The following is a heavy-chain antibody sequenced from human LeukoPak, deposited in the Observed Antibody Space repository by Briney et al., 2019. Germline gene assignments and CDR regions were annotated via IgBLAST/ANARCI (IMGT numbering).Heavy chain of an antibody. CDR2: ISWNSGSI. CDR3: AKGMYSSSWYYGFDY. V-gene: IGHV3-9*01. CDR1: GFTFSSYG. Sequence: GGSLRLSCAASGFTFSSYGIHWVRQAPGKGLEWVSGISWNSGSIGYADSVKGRFTISRDNAKNSLYLQMNSLRAEDTALYYCAKGMYSSSWYYGFDYWGQGTLVTVSS. J-gene: IGHJ4*02. D-gene: IGHD6-13*01.